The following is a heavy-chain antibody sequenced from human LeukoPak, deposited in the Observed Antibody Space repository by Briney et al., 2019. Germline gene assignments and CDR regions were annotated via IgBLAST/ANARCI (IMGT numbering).Heavy chain of an antibody. D-gene: IGHD4-11*01. J-gene: IGHJ6*03. CDR2: IWDDGSSK. V-gene: IGHV3-33*01. CDR1: GLTFSSFG. Sequence: GRSLRLYCAASGLTFSSFGMHWVRQAPGNGLEWVALIWDDGSSKNYADSVKGRFTISRDNSKNTLYLQTDSLRVDDTAVYYCVRDRDYSAGFPYYYMDVWGTGTTVTVSS. CDR3: VRDRDYSAGFPYYYMDV.